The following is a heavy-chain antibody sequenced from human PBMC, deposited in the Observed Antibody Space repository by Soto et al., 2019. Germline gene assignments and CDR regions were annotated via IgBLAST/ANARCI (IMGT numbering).Heavy chain of an antibody. CDR3: VRSFGWYAIDY. D-gene: IGHD6-19*01. J-gene: IGHJ4*02. CDR2: ISHIGSV. Sequence: QVLLQESGPGLVQPSGTLSLSCAVSGVSISSNYYWGWVRQPPGKGLEWLGDISHIGSVNYSPSLMGRVTISMDRSENQFSLKLNSVPAADTAVYYCVRSFGWYAIDYWGQGTLVIVSS. CDR1: GVSISSNYY. V-gene: IGHV4-4*02.